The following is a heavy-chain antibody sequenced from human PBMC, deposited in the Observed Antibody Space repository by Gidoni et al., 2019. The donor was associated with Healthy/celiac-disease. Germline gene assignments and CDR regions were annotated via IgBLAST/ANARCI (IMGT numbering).Heavy chain of an antibody. CDR3: ARSITMVQGVIRGWFDP. CDR1: GYTFTSYG. D-gene: IGHD3-10*01. V-gene: IGHV1-18*01. J-gene: IGHJ5*02. Sequence: QVQLVQSGAEVKKPGASVKVSCKASGYTFTSYGISWVRQAPGQGLEWMGWISAYNGNTNYAQKLQGRVTMTTDTFTSTAYMELRSLRSDDTAVYYCARSITMVQGVIRGWFDPWGQGTLVTVSS. CDR2: ISAYNGNT.